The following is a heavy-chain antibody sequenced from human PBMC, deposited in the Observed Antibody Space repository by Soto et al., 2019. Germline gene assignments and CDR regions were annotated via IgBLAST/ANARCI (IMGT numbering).Heavy chain of an antibody. CDR3: ARDTGGSYDF. CDR2: TRNKANNYAA. D-gene: IGHD1-26*01. V-gene: IGHV3-72*01. J-gene: IGHJ4*02. Sequence: EVQLVESGGGLVQPGGSLRLSCAAPGFTFSDYYMDWVRQLPGMGLEWVGRTRNKANNYAAEYAPSVRGRFTISRHDSEDSMFLQLNSLKTEDTAVYYCARDTGGSYDFWGQGALVTVSS. CDR1: GFTFSDYY.